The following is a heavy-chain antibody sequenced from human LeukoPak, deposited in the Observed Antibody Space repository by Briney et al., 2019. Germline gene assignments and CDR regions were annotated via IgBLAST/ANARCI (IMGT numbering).Heavy chain of an antibody. V-gene: IGHV4-34*01. CDR3: ARRAWRDYPRHNWFDP. J-gene: IGHJ5*02. Sequence: EPSETLSLTCGVLGESFSDYYASWIRQSPGKGLEWIGEVSQSGGSNYNPSLQSRVTISLHTSKNQFSLKLTSVTAADTGLYFCARRAWRDYPRHNWFDPWGQGTLVTVSS. D-gene: IGHD4-17*01. CDR2: VSQSGGS. CDR1: GESFSDYY.